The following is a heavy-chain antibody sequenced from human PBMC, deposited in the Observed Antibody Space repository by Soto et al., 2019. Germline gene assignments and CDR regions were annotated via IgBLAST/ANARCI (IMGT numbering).Heavy chain of an antibody. CDR2: IYYSGST. CDR3: ARERGLLVDY. D-gene: IGHD1-26*01. V-gene: IGHV4-31*03. J-gene: IGHJ4*02. Sequence: SETLSLTCTVSGGSISSGGYYWSWIRQHPGKGLEWIGYIYYSGSTYYNPSLKSRVTISVDTSKNQFSLKLSSVTAADTAVYYCARERGLLVDYWGQGTLVTVSS. CDR1: GGSISSGGYY.